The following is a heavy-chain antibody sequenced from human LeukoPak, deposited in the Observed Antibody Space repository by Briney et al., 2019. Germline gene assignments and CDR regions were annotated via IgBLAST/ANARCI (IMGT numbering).Heavy chain of an antibody. J-gene: IGHJ4*02. V-gene: IGHV3-48*01. CDR3: ARRLDS. Sequence: GGSLRLSCAASGFTFSSYTINWVRKAPGKGLEWVSFISGSDSSIYYADSVKGRFTISRDNARNELYLHMNSLRAEDTAVYYCARRLDSWGQGTLVTVSS. CDR1: GFTFSSYT. CDR2: ISGSDSSI.